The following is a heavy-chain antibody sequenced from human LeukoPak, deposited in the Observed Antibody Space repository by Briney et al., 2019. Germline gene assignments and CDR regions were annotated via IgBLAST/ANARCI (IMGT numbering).Heavy chain of an antibody. CDR1: GFTFSSYA. Sequence: PGGSLRLSCAASGFTFSSYAMSWVRQAPGKGLEWVSAISGSGGSTYYADSVKGRFTTSKDNSKNTLYLQMNSLRAEDTGVYYCAKDLGGSSWYYGDYYFDYWGQGTLVTVSS. CDR2: ISGSGGST. V-gene: IGHV3-23*01. J-gene: IGHJ4*02. CDR3: AKDLGGSSWYYGDYYFDY. D-gene: IGHD4-17*01.